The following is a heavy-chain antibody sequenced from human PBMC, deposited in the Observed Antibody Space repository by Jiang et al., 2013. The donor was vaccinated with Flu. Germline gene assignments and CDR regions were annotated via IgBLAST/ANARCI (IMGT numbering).Heavy chain of an antibody. D-gene: IGHD6-19*01. J-gene: IGHJ4*01. CDR3: AGGSGWTNEY. CDR1: GFTFSNFW. V-gene: IGHV3-7*03. CDR2: IKQDGTET. Sequence: GGSLRLSCAASGFTFSNFWMNWVRQAPGKGLEWVAIIKQDGTETHYIDSVKGRFTISRDNARNSLYVQMTSLRVDDTAVYYCAGGSGWTNEYWGHGTLVTVSS.